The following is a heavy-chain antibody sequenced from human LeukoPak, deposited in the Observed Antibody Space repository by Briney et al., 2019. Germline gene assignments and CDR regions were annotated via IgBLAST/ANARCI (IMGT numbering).Heavy chain of an antibody. J-gene: IGHJ3*02. D-gene: IGHD2-2*01. Sequence: SETLSLTCTVSGGSISSYYWSWIRQPAGKGLEWIGRIYTSGSTNYNPSLKSRVTISVDTSKNQFSLKLNSVTAADTAVYSCAKSGPAAGRPDAFDIWGQGTMVTVSS. CDR3: AKSGPAAGRPDAFDI. CDR1: GGSISSYY. V-gene: IGHV4-4*07. CDR2: IYTSGST.